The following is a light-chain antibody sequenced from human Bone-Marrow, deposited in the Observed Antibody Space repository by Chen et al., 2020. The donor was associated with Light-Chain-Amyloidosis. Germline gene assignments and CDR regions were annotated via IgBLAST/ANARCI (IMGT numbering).Light chain of an antibody. V-gene: IGKV2-40*01. Sequence: VLTQTPLSLPVTPGEPASISCRASQTLFHGPEGSTYVDWYPQKPEQSPQLLIFRLSNRASGVPDRFSGTGSGTDFTLQISRVEVDDVGVYYCMQRVEFPYTFGQGTKLEIK. CDR2: RLS. J-gene: IGKJ2*01. CDR3: MQRVEFPYT. CDR1: QTLFHGPEGSTY.